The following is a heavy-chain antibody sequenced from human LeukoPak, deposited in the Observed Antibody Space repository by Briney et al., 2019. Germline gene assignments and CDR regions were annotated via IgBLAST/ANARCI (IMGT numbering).Heavy chain of an antibody. V-gene: IGHV4-30-2*01. Sequence: PSQTLSLTCTVSGGSISSGGYYWSWIRQPPGKGLEWIGYIYHSGSTYYNPSLKSRVTISVDRSKNQFSLKLSSVTAADTAVYYCARVPPKNYDFWSGYPYYFDYWGQGTLVTVSS. J-gene: IGHJ4*02. CDR1: GGSISSGGYY. CDR3: ARVPPKNYDFWSGYPYYFDY. CDR2: IYHSGST. D-gene: IGHD3-3*01.